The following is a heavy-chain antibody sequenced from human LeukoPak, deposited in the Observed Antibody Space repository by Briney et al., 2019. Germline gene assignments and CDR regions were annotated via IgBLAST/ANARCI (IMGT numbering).Heavy chain of an antibody. J-gene: IGHJ4*02. CDR1: GFTFSSYA. Sequence: PGGSLRLSCAASGFTFSSYAMSWVRQAPGKGLEWVSAISGSGGSTYYADSVKGRFTISSDNSKNTLYLQMNSLRAEDTAVYYCAKETPYSSSWYLFRHLFDYWGQGTLVTVSS. V-gene: IGHV3-23*01. CDR3: AKETPYSSSWYLFRHLFDY. D-gene: IGHD6-13*01. CDR2: ISGSGGST.